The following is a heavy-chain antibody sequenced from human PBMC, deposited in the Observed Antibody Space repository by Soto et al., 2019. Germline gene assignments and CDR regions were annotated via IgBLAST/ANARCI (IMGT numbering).Heavy chain of an antibody. D-gene: IGHD3-16*02. CDR1: GFTFSSYS. J-gene: IGHJ5*02. CDR2: ISGSGSDI. CDR3: AGAGDYDSIWGTDRADWFDP. V-gene: IGHV3-21*01. Sequence: EVQVVESGGGLVKPGGSLRLSCAASGFTFSSYSINWVRQAPGKGLEWVSSISGSGSDIYYADSVKGRFTISRDNAKNSLYLQMNSLRAEDTAVYYCAGAGDYDSIWGTDRADWFDPWGQGTLVTGSS.